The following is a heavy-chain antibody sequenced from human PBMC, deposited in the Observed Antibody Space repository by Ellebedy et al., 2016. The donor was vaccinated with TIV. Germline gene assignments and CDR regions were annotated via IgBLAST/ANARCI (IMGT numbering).Heavy chain of an antibody. CDR1: GYTFTSYD. J-gene: IGHJ5*02. CDR2: MNPNSGGT. D-gene: IGHD3-10*01. CDR3: ARDRTMVRGVSRNWFDP. V-gene: IGHV1-2*02. Sequence: ASVKVSXXASGYTFTSYDINWVRQATGQGLESMGWMNPNSGGTNYAQKFQGRVTMTRDTSISTAYMELSRLRSDDTAVYYCARDRTMVRGVSRNWFDPWGQGTLVTVSS.